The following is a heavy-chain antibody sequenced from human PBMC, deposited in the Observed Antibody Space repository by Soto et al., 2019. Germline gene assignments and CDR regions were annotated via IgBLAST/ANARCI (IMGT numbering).Heavy chain of an antibody. CDR2: ISWNSGSI. Sequence: GGSLRLSCAASGFTFDDYAMHWVRQAPGKGLEWVSGISWNSGSIGYADSVKGRFTISRDNAKNSLYLQMNSLRAEDTALYYCAKDTASWNAFDIWGPGTLVTV. J-gene: IGHJ3*02. CDR1: GFTFDDYA. V-gene: IGHV3-9*01. D-gene: IGHD5-12*01. CDR3: AKDTASWNAFDI.